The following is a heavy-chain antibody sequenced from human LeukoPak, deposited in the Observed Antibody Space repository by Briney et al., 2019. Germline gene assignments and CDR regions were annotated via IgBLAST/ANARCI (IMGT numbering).Heavy chain of an antibody. D-gene: IGHD4-11*01. Sequence: ASVKVSCKASGYTFTSYDINWVRQATGQGLEWMGWMNPNSGNTGYAQKFQGRVTMTRNTSISTACMELSSLTSEDTAVYYCARGSALSDYSSPGVDYWGQGTLVTVSS. CDR3: ARGSALSDYSSPGVDY. J-gene: IGHJ4*02. CDR1: GYTFTSYD. CDR2: MNPNSGNT. V-gene: IGHV1-8*01.